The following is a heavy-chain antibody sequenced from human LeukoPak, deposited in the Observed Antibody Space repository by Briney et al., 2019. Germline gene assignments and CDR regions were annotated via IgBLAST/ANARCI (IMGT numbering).Heavy chain of an antibody. CDR2: INPSGGST. D-gene: IGHD2-21*02. CDR3: ARDRRYCGGDCYRPYYFDY. Sequence: GASVKVSCKASGYTFTSYYMHWVRQAPGQGLEWMGIINPSGGSTSYAQKFQGRVTITADKSTSTAYMELSSLRSEDTAVYYCARDRRYCGGDCYRPYYFDYWGQGTLVTVSS. CDR1: GYTFTSYY. V-gene: IGHV1-46*01. J-gene: IGHJ4*02.